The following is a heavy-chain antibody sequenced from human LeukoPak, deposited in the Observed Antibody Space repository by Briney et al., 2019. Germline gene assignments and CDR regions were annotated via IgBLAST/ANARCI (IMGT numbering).Heavy chain of an antibody. Sequence: GGSLRLSCAASGFTSSSYAMSWVRQAPGKGLEWVSSISGSGTSTYYADSVKGRFTISRDNSKNTLFLQMNSLRAEDTAVYYCTKRPVVVITTPYFDYWGQGTLVTVSS. CDR3: TKRPVVVITTPYFDY. V-gene: IGHV3-23*01. J-gene: IGHJ4*02. CDR1: GFTSSSYA. D-gene: IGHD3-22*01. CDR2: ISGSGTST.